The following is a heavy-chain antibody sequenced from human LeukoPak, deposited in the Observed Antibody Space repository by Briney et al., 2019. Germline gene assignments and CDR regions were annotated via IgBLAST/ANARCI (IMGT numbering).Heavy chain of an antibody. CDR2: ISGRSNYI. Sequence: GGSLRLSCAASGFTFSSYSMNWVRQAPGKGLEWVSFISGRSNYIYYADSVRGRFTISRDNAKNSLYLQMNSLRAEDTAVYYCARDRVGRGYSGYDSGYWGQGTLVTVSS. V-gene: IGHV3-21*01. D-gene: IGHD5-12*01. CDR1: GFTFSSYS. CDR3: ARDRVGRGYSGYDSGY. J-gene: IGHJ4*02.